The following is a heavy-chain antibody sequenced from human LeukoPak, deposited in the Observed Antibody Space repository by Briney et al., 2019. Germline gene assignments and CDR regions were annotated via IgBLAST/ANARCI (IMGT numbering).Heavy chain of an antibody. Sequence: PGGSLRLSSAASGFTFSSYEMNWVRQAPGKGLEWVSYISSSGSTIYYADSVKGRFTISRDNAKNSLYLQMNSLRAEDTAVYYCARERTVTLGGYYYYGMDVWGQGTTVTVSS. CDR2: ISSSGSTI. CDR1: GFTFSSYE. CDR3: ARERTVTLGGYYYYGMDV. V-gene: IGHV3-48*03. J-gene: IGHJ6*02. D-gene: IGHD4-17*01.